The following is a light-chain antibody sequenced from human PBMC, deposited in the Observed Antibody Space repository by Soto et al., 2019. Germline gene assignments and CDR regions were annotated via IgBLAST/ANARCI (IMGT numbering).Light chain of an antibody. V-gene: IGKV3-11*01. CDR2: LAS. J-gene: IGKJ3*01. Sequence: EIVLTQSPATLSSFPGDRVTLSCRASQAVNTRLAWYQHKPGQAPRLLIYLASNRAAGVPARFSGSGSGTDFTLTISDVEPEDFAVYYCHQRQSWPRTFGRGTTVDIK. CDR1: QAVNTR. CDR3: HQRQSWPRT.